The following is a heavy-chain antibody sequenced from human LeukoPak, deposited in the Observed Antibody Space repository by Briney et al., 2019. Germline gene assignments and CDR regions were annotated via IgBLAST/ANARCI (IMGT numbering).Heavy chain of an antibody. V-gene: IGHV3-23*01. CDR2: ISGSGGST. Sequence: PGGSLRLSCAASGFTFSSYAMSWVRQAPGKGLEWVSAISGSGGSTYYADSVKGRFTISRDNSKNTLYLQMNSLRAEDTAVYYCAKGEDRYCSSTSWIDYWGQGTLVTVSS. J-gene: IGHJ4*02. CDR1: GFTFSSYA. D-gene: IGHD2-2*01. CDR3: AKGEDRYCSSTSWIDY.